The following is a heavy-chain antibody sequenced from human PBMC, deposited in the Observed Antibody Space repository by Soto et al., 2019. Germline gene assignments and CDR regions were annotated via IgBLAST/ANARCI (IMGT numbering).Heavy chain of an antibody. J-gene: IGHJ6*03. V-gene: IGHV3-48*01. CDR2: ISSSSSTI. D-gene: IGHD3-10*01. CDR1: GFTFSSYS. Sequence: PGGSLRLSCAASGFTFSSYSMNWVRQAPGKGLEWVSYISSSSSTIYYADSVKGRFTISRDNAKNSLYLQMNSLRAEDTAVYYCARDPVADGSGSYRPGRGFDYYYYYMDVWGKGTTVTVSS. CDR3: ARDPVADGSGSYRPGRGFDYYYYYMDV.